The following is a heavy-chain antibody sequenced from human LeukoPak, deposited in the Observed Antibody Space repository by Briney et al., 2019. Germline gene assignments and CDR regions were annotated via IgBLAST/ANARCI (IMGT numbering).Heavy chain of an antibody. J-gene: IGHJ3*02. CDR3: ARYYDTIYDAFDI. CDR1: GGSISSYY. Sequence: SETLSLTCTVSGGSISSYYWSWVRQPPGKGLEWIGFIYYSGSTNYNPSLKSRVAISVDRSKNQFSLKLSSVTAADTAVYYCARYYDTIYDAFDIWGQGTMVTVSS. V-gene: IGHV4-59*08. D-gene: IGHD3-22*01. CDR2: IYYSGST.